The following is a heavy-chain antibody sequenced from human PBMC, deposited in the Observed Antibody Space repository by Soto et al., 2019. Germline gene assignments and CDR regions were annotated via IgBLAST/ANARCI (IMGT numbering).Heavy chain of an antibody. J-gene: IGHJ1*01. Sequence: PSETLSLTCAVYGGSFSGYYWSWIRQPPGKGLEWIGEINHSGSTNYNPSLKSRVTISVDTSKNQFSLKLSSATAADTAVYYCARGSGYCSSTSCTAEYFQHWGQGTLVTVSS. CDR3: ARGSGYCSSTSCTAEYFQH. V-gene: IGHV4-34*01. CDR1: GGSFSGYY. CDR2: INHSGST. D-gene: IGHD2-2*01.